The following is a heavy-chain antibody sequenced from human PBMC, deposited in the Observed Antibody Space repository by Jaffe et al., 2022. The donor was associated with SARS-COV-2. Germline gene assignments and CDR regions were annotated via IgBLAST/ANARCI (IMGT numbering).Heavy chain of an antibody. CDR1: GFTFSSYG. D-gene: IGHD5-18*01. Sequence: QVQLVESGGGVVQPGRSLRLSCAASGFTFSSYGMHWVRQAPGKGLEWVVVIWFDGSNEYYADSVKGRFTISRDNSRNTLYLQMNGLRAEDTAVYYCARDRKIGYGPFDYWGRGTLVTVSS. V-gene: IGHV3-33*01. CDR2: IWFDGSNE. CDR3: ARDRKIGYGPFDY. J-gene: IGHJ4*02.